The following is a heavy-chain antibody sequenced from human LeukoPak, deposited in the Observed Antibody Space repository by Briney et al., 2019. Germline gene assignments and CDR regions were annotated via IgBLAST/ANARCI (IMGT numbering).Heavy chain of an antibody. D-gene: IGHD5-18*01. V-gene: IGHV1-24*01. J-gene: IGHJ3*02. Sequence: ASVKVSCKVSGYTLTELSMHWVRQAPGKGLEWMGGFDPEDGETIYAQKFQGRVTMTEDTSTDTAYMELSSLRSEDTAMYYCATGVYSYGYWRGAFDIWGQGTMVTVSS. CDR2: FDPEDGET. CDR3: ATGVYSYGYWRGAFDI. CDR1: GYTLTELS.